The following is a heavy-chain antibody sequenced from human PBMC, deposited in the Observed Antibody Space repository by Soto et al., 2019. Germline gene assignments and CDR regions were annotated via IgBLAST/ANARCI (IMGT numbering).Heavy chain of an antibody. CDR1: GYSLRRYD. CDR3: AKVGDVYNSFFDY. Sequence: QVQLVESGGGVVEPGRPLSLSCAASGYSLRRYDMQWAPQAPGKGLEWVAVISSDGNKEYYADSVKGRFAISRDQSKSTLYLQMNSLTGEDTALYYCAKVGDVYNSFFDYWGQGTLVTVSS. J-gene: IGHJ4*02. D-gene: IGHD1-26*01. V-gene: IGHV3-30*18. CDR2: ISSDGNKE.